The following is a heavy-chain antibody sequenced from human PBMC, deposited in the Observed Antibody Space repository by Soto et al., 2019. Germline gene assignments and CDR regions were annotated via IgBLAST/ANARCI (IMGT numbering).Heavy chain of an antibody. J-gene: IGHJ5*02. Sequence: QVQLQQWGAGMLKPSETLSLTCAVSGGSFSGYYWSWLRQPQGKGLEWIGEINHSGSTNYNPSLKGRFTISVDTSKNQFSLKLSSVTAADTAVYYCARRRCGSYPDPPGSVPINWFDHCGQGTLVTVSS. CDR2: INHSGST. V-gene: IGHV4-34*01. CDR3: ARRRCGSYPDPPGSVPINWFDH. D-gene: IGHD1-26*01. CDR1: GGSFSGYY.